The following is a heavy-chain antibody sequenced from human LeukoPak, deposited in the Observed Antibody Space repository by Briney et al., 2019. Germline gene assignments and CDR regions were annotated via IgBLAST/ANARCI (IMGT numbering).Heavy chain of an antibody. CDR3: ARAAKHIVVVTDTGWYFDL. D-gene: IGHD2-21*02. V-gene: IGHV3-30*03. CDR2: ISYDGSNK. Sequence: PGRSLRLSCAASGFTFSSYGMHWVRQAPGKGLEWVAVISYDGSNKYYADSVKGRFTISRDNSKNTLYLQMNSLRAEDTAVYYCARAAKHIVVVTDTGWYFDLWGRGTLVTVSS. J-gene: IGHJ2*01. CDR1: GFTFSSYG.